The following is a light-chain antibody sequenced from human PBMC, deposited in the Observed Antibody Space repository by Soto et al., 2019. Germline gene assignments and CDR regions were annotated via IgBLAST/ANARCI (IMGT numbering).Light chain of an antibody. CDR2: EVS. V-gene: IGLV2-23*02. Sequence: QSALTQPASVSGSPGQSITISCTGTSSDVGSYNFVSWYQHHPGKAPKLMIYEVSKRPSGVSNRFSGSKSGNTASLTISGLQAEDEADYYCCSYAGSTTETVAVFGGGTKLTVL. CDR1: SSDVGSYNF. CDR3: CSYAGSTTETVAV. J-gene: IGLJ2*01.